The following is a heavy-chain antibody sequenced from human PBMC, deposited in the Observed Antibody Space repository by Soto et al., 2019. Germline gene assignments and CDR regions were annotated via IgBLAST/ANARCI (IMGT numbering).Heavy chain of an antibody. CDR3: AREGYYVISGYYWSPGSLSY. J-gene: IGHJ4*02. CDR2: INYDASIT. V-gene: IGHV3-74*01. CDR1: GLTFSRYW. Sequence: GGSLRLSCAASGLTFSRYWMHWVRQAPGKGLVWVSRINYDASITNYADSVQGRFTISRDNAKNILYLQMNSLRAEDTAVYYCAREGYYVISGYYWSPGSLSYWGQGTRVTVSS. D-gene: IGHD3-22*01.